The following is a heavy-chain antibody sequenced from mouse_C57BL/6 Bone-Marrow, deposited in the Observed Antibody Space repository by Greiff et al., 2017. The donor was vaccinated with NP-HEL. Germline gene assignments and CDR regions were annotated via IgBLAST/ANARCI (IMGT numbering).Heavy chain of an antibody. V-gene: IGHV2-2*01. CDR1: GFSLTSYG. CDR3: ARWGTSYYFDY. D-gene: IGHD3-3*01. CDR2: IWSGGST. J-gene: IGHJ2*01. Sequence: QVHVKQSGPGLVQPSQSLSITCTVSGFSLTSYGVHWVRQSPGKGLEWLGVIWSGGSTDYNAAFISRLSISKDNSKSQVFFKMNSLQADDTAIYYCARWGTSYYFDYWGQGTTLTVSS.